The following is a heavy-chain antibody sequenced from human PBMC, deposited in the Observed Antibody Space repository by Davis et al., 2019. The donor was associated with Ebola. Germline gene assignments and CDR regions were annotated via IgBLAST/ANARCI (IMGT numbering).Heavy chain of an antibody. V-gene: IGHV3-21*01. D-gene: IGHD4-17*01. Sequence: GESLKISCAASGFTFSSYSMNWVRQAPGKGLEWVSSISSSSSYIYYADSVKGRFTISRDNAKNSLYLQMNSLRAEDTAVYYCATSNGDYWYFDLWGRGTLVTVSS. J-gene: IGHJ2*01. CDR3: ATSNGDYWYFDL. CDR2: ISSSSSYI. CDR1: GFTFSSYS.